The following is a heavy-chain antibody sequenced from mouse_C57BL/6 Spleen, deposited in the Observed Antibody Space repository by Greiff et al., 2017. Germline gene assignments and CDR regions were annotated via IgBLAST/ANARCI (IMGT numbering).Heavy chain of an antibody. Sequence: VQLQQSGPELVRPGASVKISCKAPGYTFTSHWMQWVRQRPGQGLEWIGEIFPGSGGTYYNEKFKGKATLTVDTSSSTAYMQLSSLTSEDSAVYFCARGLGRGSYGAMDYWGQGTSVTVSS. D-gene: IGHD1-1*02. J-gene: IGHJ4*01. V-gene: IGHV1-56*01. CDR3: ARGLGRGSYGAMDY. CDR1: GYTFTSHW. CDR2: IFPGSGGT.